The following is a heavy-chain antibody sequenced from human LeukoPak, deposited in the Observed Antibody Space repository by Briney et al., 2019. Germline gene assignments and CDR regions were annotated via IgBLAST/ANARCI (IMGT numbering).Heavy chain of an antibody. CDR2: IIPIFGTA. Sequence: GASVKVSCKASGGTFSSYAISWVRQAPGQGLEWMGGIIPIFGTANYAQKFQGRVTITADESTSTAYMELSSPRSEDTAVYYCARATYYVGPFDYWGQGTLVTVSS. J-gene: IGHJ4*02. CDR3: ARATYYVGPFDY. D-gene: IGHD3-3*01. V-gene: IGHV1-69*13. CDR1: GGTFSSYA.